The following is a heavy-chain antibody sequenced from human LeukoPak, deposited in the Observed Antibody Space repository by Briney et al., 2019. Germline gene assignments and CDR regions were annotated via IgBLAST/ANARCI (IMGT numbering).Heavy chain of an antibody. J-gene: IGHJ4*02. CDR2: ISSSGSTI. CDR3: ARTPVTTGTTELLDY. V-gene: IGHV3-11*01. D-gene: IGHD1-1*01. Sequence: PGGSLRRSCAASGFTFSDYYMSWIRQAPGKGLEWVSYISSSGSTIYYADSVKGRFTISRDNAKNSLYLQMNSLRAEDTAVYYCARTPVTTGTTELLDYWGQGTLVTVSS. CDR1: GFTFSDYY.